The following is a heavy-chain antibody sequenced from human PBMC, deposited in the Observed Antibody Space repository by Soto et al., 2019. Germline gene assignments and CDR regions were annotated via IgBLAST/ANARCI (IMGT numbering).Heavy chain of an antibody. Sequence: ASVKASCKTSGDSITTYGISWVRQAPEQGLEWMGWISGYNGNTNYAQKVQGRVTMTTDTSTSTAYMELRSLRSDDTAVYYCAREGPAPYYYYGMDVWGQGSTVTVSS. CDR3: AREGPAPYYYYGMDV. J-gene: IGHJ6*02. V-gene: IGHV1-18*01. CDR1: GDSITTYG. CDR2: ISGYNGNT.